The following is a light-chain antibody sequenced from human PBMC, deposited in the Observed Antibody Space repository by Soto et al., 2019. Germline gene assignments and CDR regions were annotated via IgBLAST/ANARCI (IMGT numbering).Light chain of an antibody. CDR2: GAS. Sequence: EIMMTQSPATLSVSPGERATLSCRASQTVARNLAWYQQKPGQAPRLLIHGASTRATGVSARFSGSGSGTECTITISSLQSEDVAVYYCQQYHNWPPQYTFGQGTKLQIK. V-gene: IGKV3-15*01. CDR3: QQYHNWPPQYT. J-gene: IGKJ2*01. CDR1: QTVARN.